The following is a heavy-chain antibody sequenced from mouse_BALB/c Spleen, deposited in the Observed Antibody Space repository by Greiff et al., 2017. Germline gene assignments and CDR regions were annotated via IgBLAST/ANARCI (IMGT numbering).Heavy chain of an antibody. Sequence: QVQLQQSGPGLVAPSQSLSITCTVSGFSLTSYGVHWVRQPPGKGLEWLGVIWAGGSTNYNSALMSRLSISKDNSKSQVLLKMNSLQTEDTAMYYCARDSQYGNYDPDWYFDVWGAGTTVTVSS. CDR3: ARDSQYGNYDPDWYFDV. D-gene: IGHD2-10*02. CDR2: IWAGGST. J-gene: IGHJ1*01. CDR1: GFSLTSYG. V-gene: IGHV2-9*02.